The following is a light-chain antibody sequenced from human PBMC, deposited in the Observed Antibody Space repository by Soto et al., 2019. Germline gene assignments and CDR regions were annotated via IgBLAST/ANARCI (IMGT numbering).Light chain of an antibody. CDR2: GAS. V-gene: IGKV3-20*01. J-gene: IGKJ4*02. CDR3: QQYGTSPQT. CDR1: QSVSNNY. Sequence: EIVLTQSPGTLSLSPGERATLSCRASQSVSNNYLAWYQQKPGQAPRLLIYGASNRATGIPDRFSGGGSGTDFTLTISRLAPEDFAVYYCQQYGTSPQTFGGGTKVDIK.